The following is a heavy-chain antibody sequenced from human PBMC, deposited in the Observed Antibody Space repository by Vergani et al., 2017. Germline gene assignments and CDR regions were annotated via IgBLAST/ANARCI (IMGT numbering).Heavy chain of an antibody. V-gene: IGHV3-23*01. CDR2: ISGSGGST. D-gene: IGHD5-12*01. J-gene: IGHJ6*02. Sequence: VQLLESGGDLVQPGGSLRLSCAASGFTFNHYAMNWVRQATGKGLAWVSGISGSGGSTYYAGSVKGRFTISRDSSKNTLYLQMTSLSAGDTSVYYCAQSIPRNSGYDYLYSCHAMDVGGQGPTVTVSS. CDR3: AQSIPRNSGYDYLYSCHAMDV. CDR1: GFTFNHYA.